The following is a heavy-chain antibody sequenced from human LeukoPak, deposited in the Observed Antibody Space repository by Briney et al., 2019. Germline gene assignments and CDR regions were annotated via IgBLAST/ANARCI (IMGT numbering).Heavy chain of an antibody. CDR1: GGSFSGYY. CDR2: INHSGST. D-gene: IGHD4-11*01. Sequence: SETLSLTRAVYGGSFSGYYWSWIRQPPGKGLEWIGEINHSGSTNYNPSLKSRVTISVDTSKNQFSLKLSSVTAADTAVYYCARGLYSNHYYYYYGMDVWGQGTTVTVSS. CDR3: ARGLYSNHYYYYYGMDV. J-gene: IGHJ6*02. V-gene: IGHV4-34*01.